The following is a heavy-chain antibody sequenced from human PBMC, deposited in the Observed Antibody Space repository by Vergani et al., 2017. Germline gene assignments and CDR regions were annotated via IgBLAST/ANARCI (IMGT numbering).Heavy chain of an antibody. V-gene: IGHV1-46*01. Sequence: QVLLVQSGAEVKKPGASVRVSCKTSGYTFTNYYIHWVRQAPGQGLEWMGIINPSGGSTTYAQQFQGRLTMTRDTSTSTVYMDLSNLRSEDTAVYYCANLGYCSSTSCYEAAFDIWGQGTMVTVSS. D-gene: IGHD2-2*01. CDR1: GYTFTNYY. J-gene: IGHJ3*02. CDR3: ANLGYCSSTSCYEAAFDI. CDR2: INPSGGST.